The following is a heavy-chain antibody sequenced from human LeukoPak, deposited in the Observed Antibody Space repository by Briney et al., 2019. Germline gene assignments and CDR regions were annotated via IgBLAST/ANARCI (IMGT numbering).Heavy chain of an antibody. D-gene: IGHD3-10*01. J-gene: IGHJ6*03. Sequence: PGGSLRLSCAPSEVSDTGNYMSWVRQAPGQGLEWVSLIYDSGTTHYADSVKGRFTISRDSSKNTVYLQMNYLRVEDTAVYYCAIEQDSLIRGVLGAMDVWGKGTTVTVSS. CDR2: IYDSGTT. CDR1: EVSDTGNY. CDR3: AIEQDSLIRGVLGAMDV. V-gene: IGHV3-53*01.